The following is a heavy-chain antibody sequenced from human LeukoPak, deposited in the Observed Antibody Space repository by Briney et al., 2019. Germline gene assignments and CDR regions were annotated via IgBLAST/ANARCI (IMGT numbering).Heavy chain of an antibody. Sequence: DSVKLSCKASGYTFTSNYIHWVRQAPGQGPEWMGIIHPSGGSTSYAQNFQGRVTMTKDTSTSTVYTELSSLRSEDTALYYCARITMTTSAWYFDLWGRGTLVTVSS. V-gene: IGHV1-46*01. CDR3: ARITMTTSAWYFDL. CDR2: IHPSGGST. CDR1: GYTFTSNY. J-gene: IGHJ2*01. D-gene: IGHD3-22*01.